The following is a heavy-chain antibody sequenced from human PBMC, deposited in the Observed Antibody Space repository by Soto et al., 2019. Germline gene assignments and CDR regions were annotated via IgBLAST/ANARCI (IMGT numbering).Heavy chain of an antibody. Sequence: QITLKESGPTLVKPTQTLTLTCTFSWFSLSTRGVGVGWIRQPPGKALEWLALIYWDDDKRSSPSLKSKLTIPKDTAKNQVVLTMTNMDPVDTATYYCAHIRVGAAQHPYSYGMDGWGQGTTVTVSS. CDR1: WFSLSTRGVG. V-gene: IGHV2-5*02. CDR2: IYWDDDK. D-gene: IGHD1-26*01. J-gene: IGHJ6*02. CDR3: AHIRVGAAQHPYSYGMDG.